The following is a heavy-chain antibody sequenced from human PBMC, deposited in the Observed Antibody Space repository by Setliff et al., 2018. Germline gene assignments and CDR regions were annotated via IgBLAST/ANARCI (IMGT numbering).Heavy chain of an antibody. CDR3: ARSFSRREKFLLDY. CDR1: GGSISSGDYY. J-gene: IGHJ4*02. CDR2: IIHSGST. V-gene: IGHV4-30-4*08. Sequence: PSETLSLTCTVSGGSISSGDYYWSWIRQPPGNGLEWIGEIIHSGSTNYNPSLKSRVTISMDTSKNQFSLKVSSVTAADTAVYYCARSFSRREKFLLDYWGQGALVTVSS.